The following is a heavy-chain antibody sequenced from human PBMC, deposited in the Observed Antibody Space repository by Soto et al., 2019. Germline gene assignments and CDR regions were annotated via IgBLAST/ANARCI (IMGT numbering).Heavy chain of an antibody. V-gene: IGHV4-39*01. CDR3: ARHRVPSVYDPIPGCFDA. J-gene: IGHJ5*02. Sequence: QLQLQESGPGLVKPSETLSLTCTVSGGSLSSSSSYWGWIRQPPGKGLEWIGRMSYSGSTYHNPSTKSRGTLSVDTSQGRFSLKRPSVTAADTAVYYCARHRVPSVYDPIPGCFDAWGQGILVTASS. D-gene: IGHD5-12*01. CDR1: GGSLSSSSSY. CDR2: MSYSGST.